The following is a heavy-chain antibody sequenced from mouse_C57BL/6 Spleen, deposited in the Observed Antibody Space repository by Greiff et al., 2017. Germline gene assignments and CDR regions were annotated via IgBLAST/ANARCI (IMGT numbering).Heavy chain of an antibody. Sequence: QVQLQQPGAELVKPGASVKLSCKASGYTFTSYWMHWVKQRPGQGLEWIGMIHPKSGSTNYNEKFKSKATLTVDKSSITAYMQLSSLTSEDSAVYYCATRITTVIAEDYWGQGTTLTVSS. J-gene: IGHJ2*01. CDR2: IHPKSGST. CDR1: GYTFTSYW. CDR3: ATRITTVIAEDY. D-gene: IGHD1-1*01. V-gene: IGHV1-64*01.